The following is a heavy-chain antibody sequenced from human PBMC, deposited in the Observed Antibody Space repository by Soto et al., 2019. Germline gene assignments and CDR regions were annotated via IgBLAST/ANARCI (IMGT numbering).Heavy chain of an antibody. D-gene: IGHD1-26*01. J-gene: IGHJ4*02. V-gene: IGHV1-2*02. CDR3: ARDRRSGGSYYDYDY. CDR1: GYIFFDYY. Sequence: QVQLVQSGAEVKKPGASVKVSCKASGYIFFDYYIHWVRQAPGQGLKWMGWVNPNSGLTNYAQEFQGRVTMTRDTSISTAYLELSRLTSDDTAIYYWARDRRSGGSYYDYDYWGQGTLVTVSS. CDR2: VNPNSGLT.